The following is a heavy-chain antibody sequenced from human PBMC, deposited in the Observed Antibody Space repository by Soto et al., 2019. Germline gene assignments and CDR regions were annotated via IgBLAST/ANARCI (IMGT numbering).Heavy chain of an antibody. CDR1: GGSISSGGYS. Sequence: SETLSLTCAVSGGSISSGGYSWSWIRQPPGKGLEWIGYIYHSGSTYYNPSLKTRVTISVDTSKNQFSLKLSSVTAADTAVYYCARAGSPGTYYYYYYGMDVWGQGTTVTVS. CDR2: IYHSGST. CDR3: ARAGSPGTYYYYYYGMDV. J-gene: IGHJ6*02. V-gene: IGHV4-30-2*01. D-gene: IGHD3-10*01.